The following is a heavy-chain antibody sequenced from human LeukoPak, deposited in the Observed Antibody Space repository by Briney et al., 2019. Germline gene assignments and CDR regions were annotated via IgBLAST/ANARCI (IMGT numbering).Heavy chain of an antibody. V-gene: IGHV3-23*01. CDR1: GFTFSSYA. CDR3: AREGSSPSRYFDY. D-gene: IGHD2-2*01. CDR2: ISGSGGST. J-gene: IGHJ4*02. Sequence: GGSLRLSCAASGFTFSSYAMSWVRQAPGKGLEWVSAISGSGGSTYYADSVKGRFTISRDNAKNSLYLQMNSLRAEDTAVYYCAREGSSPSRYFDYWGQGTLVTVSS.